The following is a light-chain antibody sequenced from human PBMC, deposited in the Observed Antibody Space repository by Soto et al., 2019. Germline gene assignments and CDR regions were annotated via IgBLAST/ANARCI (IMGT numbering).Light chain of an antibody. Sequence: EIVLTQSPGTLSLSPGERATLSCRASQSVNGNYLTWYQQKPGQAPRLLIYSASRRATGIPDRFSGSGSGTDFTLTISRLEPEDFEVYYCQQYGSSFRYTFGQGTKLEIK. V-gene: IGKV3-20*01. CDR2: SAS. CDR3: QQYGSSFRYT. J-gene: IGKJ2*01. CDR1: QSVNGNY.